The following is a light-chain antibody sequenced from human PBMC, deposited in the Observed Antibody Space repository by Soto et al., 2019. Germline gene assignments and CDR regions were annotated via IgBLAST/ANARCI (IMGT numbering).Light chain of an antibody. V-gene: IGKV3-11*01. CDR3: QQRRSWPPTIT. CDR2: DAS. CDR1: QTVSTY. J-gene: IGKJ5*01. Sequence: VLTQSPGTLSLSPGERATLSCRASQTVSTYLAWYQQRPGQAPRLLIYDASYRATDIPPRFSGSGSGTDFTLTISSLEPEDFAVYYCQQRRSWPPTITFGQGTRLEVK.